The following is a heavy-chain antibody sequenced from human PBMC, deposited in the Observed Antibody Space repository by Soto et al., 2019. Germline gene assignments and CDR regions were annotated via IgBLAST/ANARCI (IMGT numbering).Heavy chain of an antibody. CDR3: ARVLIVGATDLSSFDP. D-gene: IGHD1-26*01. Sequence: QVQLVQSGAEVKKPGSSVKVSCKASGGTFSSYAISWVRQAPGQGLEWMGGIIPIFGTANYAQKFQGRVTITADESTSTAYMELSRRRSEGTAVYYCARVLIVGATDLSSFDPWGQGTLVTVSS. J-gene: IGHJ5*02. CDR1: GGTFSSYA. CDR2: IIPIFGTA. V-gene: IGHV1-69*12.